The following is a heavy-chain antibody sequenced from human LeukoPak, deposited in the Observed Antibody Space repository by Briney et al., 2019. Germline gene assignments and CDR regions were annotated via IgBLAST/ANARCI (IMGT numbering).Heavy chain of an antibody. CDR2: ISSSGSTI. J-gene: IGHJ6*02. Sequence: GGSLRLSCAASGFTFSDYYMSWIRQAPGKGLEWVSYISSSGSTIYYADSVKGRFTISRDNAKNSLYLQMNSLRAEDTAVYYCARAGVGVVTTVTRGLIVRPYYYYYYYGMDVWGQGTTVTVSS. CDR3: ARAGVGVVTTVTRGLIVRPYYYYYYYGMDV. CDR1: GFTFSDYY. V-gene: IGHV3-11*01. D-gene: IGHD4-17*01.